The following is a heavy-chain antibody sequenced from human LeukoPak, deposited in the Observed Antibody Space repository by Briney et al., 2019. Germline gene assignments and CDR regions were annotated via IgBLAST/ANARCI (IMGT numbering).Heavy chain of an antibody. Sequence: GDSLKISCQGSGYSFTNFWIGWVRQMPGKGLEWLGIIYPFDSDVRYSPSFQGQVTISADKSISTAYLQWSSLKASDTAMYYCARLDVGIAAVGFDYWGQGTLVTVSS. CDR3: ARLDVGIAAVGFDY. CDR2: IYPFDSDV. D-gene: IGHD6-13*01. CDR1: GYSFTNFW. V-gene: IGHV5-51*01. J-gene: IGHJ4*02.